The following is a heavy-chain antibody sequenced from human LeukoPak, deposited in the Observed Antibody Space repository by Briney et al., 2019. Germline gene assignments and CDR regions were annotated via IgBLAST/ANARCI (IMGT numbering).Heavy chain of an antibody. CDR2: ISSSSSYI. J-gene: IGHJ4*02. V-gene: IGHV3-21*04. Sequence: GGSLRLSCAASGFTFSSYSMNWVRQAPGKGLEWVSSISSSSSYIYYADSVKGRFTISRDNAKNSLYLQMNSLRAEDTAVYYCARGGRDGYNPQLYWGQGTLVTVSS. CDR3: ARGGRDGYNPQLY. D-gene: IGHD5-24*01. CDR1: GFTFSSYS.